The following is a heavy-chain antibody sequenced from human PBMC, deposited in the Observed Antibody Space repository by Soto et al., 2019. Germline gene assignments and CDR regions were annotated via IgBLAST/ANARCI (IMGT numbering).Heavy chain of an antibody. CDR1: GFTFSTYS. CDR2: ISSRSGI. D-gene: IGHD2-2*02. V-gene: IGHV3-21*01. Sequence: GGSLRLSCVGSGFTFSTYSINWVRQAPGKGLEWVSSISSRSGIYYADSVKGRFTISRDNAKNSVSLQMNSLRAEDTAVYYCAREYTAWPLAYGLDVWGQGTTVTVSS. J-gene: IGHJ6*02. CDR3: AREYTAWPLAYGLDV.